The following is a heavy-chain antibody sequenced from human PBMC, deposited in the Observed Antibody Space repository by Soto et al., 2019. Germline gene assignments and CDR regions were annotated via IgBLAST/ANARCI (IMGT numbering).Heavy chain of an antibody. J-gene: IGHJ3*02. CDR1: GGTFSTDT. Sequence: QVQLVQSGAEVKKPGSSVKVSCKASGGTFSTDTMIWVRQAPGKGLEWMGRILPMLDITNSAQRFQGRVTITADKSTSTAYLELSSLRSEDTAVYYCTLGSWSAETFDIWGRGTMVTVSS. V-gene: IGHV1-69*02. CDR3: TLGSWSAETFDI. D-gene: IGHD6-13*01. CDR2: ILPMLDIT.